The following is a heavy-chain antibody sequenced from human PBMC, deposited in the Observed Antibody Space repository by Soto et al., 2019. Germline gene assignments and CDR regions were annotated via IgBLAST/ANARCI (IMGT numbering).Heavy chain of an antibody. D-gene: IGHD3-22*01. V-gene: IGHV1-69*13. CDR3: ARDGPYYYDSSGYHSGFSDY. Sequence: ASVKVSCKASGGTFSSYAISWVRQAPGQGLEWMGGIIPIFGTANYAQKFQGRVTITADESTSTAYMGLSSLRSEDTAVYYCARDGPYYYDSSGYHSGFSDYWGQGTLVTVSS. CDR2: IIPIFGTA. CDR1: GGTFSSYA. J-gene: IGHJ4*02.